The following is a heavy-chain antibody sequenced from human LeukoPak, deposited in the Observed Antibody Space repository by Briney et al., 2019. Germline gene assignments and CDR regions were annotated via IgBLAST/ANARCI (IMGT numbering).Heavy chain of an antibody. D-gene: IGHD3-22*01. CDR3: ARGVYYYDSSGWAPDY. Sequence: MSSETLSLTCTVSGGSISSGGYYWSWIRQHPGKGLEWIGYIYYSGSTYYNPSLKSRVTISVDTSKNQFSLKLSSVTAADTAVYYCARGVYYYDSSGWAPDYWGQGTLVTVSS. CDR1: GGSISSGGYY. V-gene: IGHV4-31*03. J-gene: IGHJ4*02. CDR2: IYYSGST.